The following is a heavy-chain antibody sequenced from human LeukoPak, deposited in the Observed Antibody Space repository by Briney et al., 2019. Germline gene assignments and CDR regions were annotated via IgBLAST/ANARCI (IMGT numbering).Heavy chain of an antibody. CDR1: GGTFSSYA. V-gene: IGHV1-69*01. D-gene: IGHD4-17*01. J-gene: IGHJ4*02. CDR2: IIPIFGTA. CDR3: ARLPDYGDYGDDY. Sequence: SVTVSCKASGGTFSSYAIGWVRQAPGQGREWMGGIIPIFGTANYAQKFQGRVTITADESTSTAYMELSSLRSEDTAVSYCARLPDYGDYGDDYWGQGTLVTVSS.